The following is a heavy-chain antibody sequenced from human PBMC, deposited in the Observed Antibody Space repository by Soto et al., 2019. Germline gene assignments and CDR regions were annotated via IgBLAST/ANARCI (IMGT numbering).Heavy chain of an antibody. CDR3: AKDGLTENYGYYYYGMDV. CDR1: GFTFSSYA. J-gene: IGHJ6*02. D-gene: IGHD4-17*01. V-gene: IGHV3-23*01. Sequence: PGGSLRLSCAASGFTFSSYAMSWVRQAPGKGLKWVSAISGSGGSTYYADYVKGRFTISRDNSKNTLYLQMNSLRAEDTAVYYCAKDGLTENYGYYYYGMDVWGQGTTVTVSS. CDR2: ISGSGGST.